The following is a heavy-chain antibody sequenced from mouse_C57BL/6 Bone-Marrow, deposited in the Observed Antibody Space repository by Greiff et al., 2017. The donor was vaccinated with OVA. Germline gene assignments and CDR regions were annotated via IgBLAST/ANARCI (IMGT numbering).Heavy chain of an antibody. J-gene: IGHJ1*03. CDR1: GYTFTSYW. CDR3: ARGLRWYFDV. CDR2: INPSSGYT. Sequence: VQVVESGAELAKPGASVKLSCKASGYTFTSYWMHWVKQRPGQGLEWIGYINPSSGYTKYNQKFKDKATLTADKSSSTAYMQLSSLTYEDSAVYYCARGLRWYFDVWGTGTTVTVSS. V-gene: IGHV1-7*01.